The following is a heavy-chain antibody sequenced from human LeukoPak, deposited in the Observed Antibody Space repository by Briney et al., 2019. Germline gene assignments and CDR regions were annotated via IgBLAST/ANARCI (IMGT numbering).Heavy chain of an antibody. J-gene: IGHJ4*02. Sequence: GGSLRLTCAPSGFTLSRYQMNWLRQAPGKGLEWVSYISSSGRTIYYADSVKGRFTISRDNAKNSLYLLMNSLRAEDTAVYYCAIDDRYSYGPTLNYWGQGTLVTVSS. D-gene: IGHD5-18*01. CDR2: ISSSGRTI. CDR1: GFTLSRYQ. V-gene: IGHV3-48*03. CDR3: AIDDRYSYGPTLNY.